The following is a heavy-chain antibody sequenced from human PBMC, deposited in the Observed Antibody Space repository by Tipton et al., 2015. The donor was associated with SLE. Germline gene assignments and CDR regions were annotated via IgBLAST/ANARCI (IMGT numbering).Heavy chain of an antibody. J-gene: IGHJ4*02. V-gene: IGHV3-30*02. Sequence: SLRLSCAASGFTFSSYGMHWVRQAPGKGLEWVANIKQDGSNKYYADSVKGRFTISRDNSKNTLYLQMNSLRAEDTAVYYCAKEGGRWLQLREYYFDYWGQGTLVTVSS. D-gene: IGHD5-24*01. CDR3: AKEGGRWLQLREYYFDY. CDR2: IKQDGSNK. CDR1: GFTFSSYG.